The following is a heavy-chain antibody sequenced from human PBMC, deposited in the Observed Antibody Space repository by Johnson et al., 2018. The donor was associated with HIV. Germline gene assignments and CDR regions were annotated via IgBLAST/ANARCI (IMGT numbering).Heavy chain of an antibody. CDR2: INWNGGTT. J-gene: IGHJ3*02. CDR1: GFTFDDYG. CDR3: ARDLHYDSSGYFPLDI. Sequence: VHLVESGGGVVRPGGSLRLSCAASGFTFDDYGMSWVRQAPGKGLEWVSGINWNGGTTGYADYVTGRFTISRDNSKNTLYLQMNSLRAEDTAVYYCARDLHYDSSGYFPLDIWGQGTMVTVSS. D-gene: IGHD3-22*01. V-gene: IGHV3-20*04.